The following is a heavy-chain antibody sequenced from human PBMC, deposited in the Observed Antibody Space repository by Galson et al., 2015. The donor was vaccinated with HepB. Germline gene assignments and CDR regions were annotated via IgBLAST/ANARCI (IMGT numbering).Heavy chain of an antibody. CDR1: GYRFTTYW. CDR2: IDPSDSNT. CDR3: ARRLRNYLDSSAYYSKWFDP. V-gene: IGHV5-10-1*01. Sequence: QSGAEVKKPGESLRISCQASGYRFTTYWISWVRQIPGKGLEWMGRIDPSDSNTNYSPSFEGHVTISADKSISTAYLQWSSLKASDTAIYFCARRLRNYLDSSAYYSKWFDPWGQGTLVTVSS. J-gene: IGHJ5*02. D-gene: IGHD3-22*01.